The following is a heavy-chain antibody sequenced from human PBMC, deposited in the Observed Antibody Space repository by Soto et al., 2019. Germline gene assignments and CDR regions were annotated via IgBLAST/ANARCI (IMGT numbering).Heavy chain of an antibody. CDR2: IYSGGST. J-gene: IGHJ3*02. CDR3: ARDLEQHDAFDI. CDR1: GFTVSSNY. V-gene: IGHV3-53*01. D-gene: IGHD6-13*01. Sequence: SGWSLRLSCAASGFTVSSNYMSWVRQAPGKGLEWVSVIYSGGSTYYADSVKGRFTISRDNSKNTLYLQMNSLRAEDTAVYYCARDLEQHDAFDIWGQGTMVTFSS.